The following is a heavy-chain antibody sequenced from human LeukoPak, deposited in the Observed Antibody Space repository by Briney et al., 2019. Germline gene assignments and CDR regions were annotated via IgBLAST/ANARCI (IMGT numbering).Heavy chain of an antibody. CDR1: GFMFSSNW. D-gene: IGHD5-24*01. J-gene: IGHJ4*02. Sequence: GGSLRLSCAASGFMFSSNWMSWVRLAPGKGLEWVANIKEDGTETYYVDSVKGRFTISRDNAKNSLYLQMNSLRVEDTAVYYCAKEGRSLQTYWGQGILVTVSS. V-gene: IGHV3-7*03. CDR3: AKEGRSLQTY. CDR2: IKEDGTET.